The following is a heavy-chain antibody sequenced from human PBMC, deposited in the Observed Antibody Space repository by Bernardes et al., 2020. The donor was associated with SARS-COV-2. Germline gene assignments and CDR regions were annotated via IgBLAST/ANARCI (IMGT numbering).Heavy chain of an antibody. Sequence: GGSLRLSCAASGFTFSSYGVHWVRQAPGKGLEWVAVIWYDGSNKYYADSVKGRFTISRDNSKNTLYLQMNSLRAEDTAVYYCARDFMAIGSGSQTDYWGQGTLVTVSS. V-gene: IGHV3-33*01. CDR3: ARDFMAIGSGSQTDY. CDR1: GFTFSSYG. CDR2: IWYDGSNK. D-gene: IGHD3-10*01. J-gene: IGHJ4*02.